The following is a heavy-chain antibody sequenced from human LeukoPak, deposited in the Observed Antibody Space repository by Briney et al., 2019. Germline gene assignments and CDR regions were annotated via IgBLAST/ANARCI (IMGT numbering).Heavy chain of an antibody. CDR3: ARVRDGYKPPKLSSYYYMDV. D-gene: IGHD5-24*01. CDR2: ISGSGDGT. J-gene: IGHJ6*03. V-gene: IGHV3-23*01. Sequence: GGSLRLSCAASGFTFSSYAMNWVRQAPGKGLEWVSGISGSGDGTYYADSVKGRFTISRDNSKNTLYLQMNSLRAEDTAVYYCARVRDGYKPPKLSSYYYMDVWGKGTTVTISS. CDR1: GFTFSSYA.